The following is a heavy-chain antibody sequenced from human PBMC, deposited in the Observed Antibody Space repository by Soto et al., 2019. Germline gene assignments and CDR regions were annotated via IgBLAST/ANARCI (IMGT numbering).Heavy chain of an antibody. CDR3: ARVTQAVAADY. J-gene: IGHJ4*02. CDR1: GLTLSNYA. CDR2: ISYDGSNR. D-gene: IGHD6-19*01. Sequence: QVQLVESGGGVVQPGRSLRLSCAASGLTLSNYAMHWVRQAPGKGLEWVAVISYDGSNRYYADSVKGRFTISRDNSKNTLYLQMNSLRAEDTAVYYCARVTQAVAADYWGQGTLGSVSS. V-gene: IGHV3-30-3*01.